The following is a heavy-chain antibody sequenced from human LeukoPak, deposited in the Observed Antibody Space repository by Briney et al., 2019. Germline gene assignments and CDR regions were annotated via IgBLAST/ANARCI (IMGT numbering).Heavy chain of an antibody. V-gene: IGHV3-48*03. CDR3: ARGFRDTAMSLDY. Sequence: GGSLRLSCAASGFTFSSYEMNWVRQAPGKGLEWISAISGSSSNVYYAASVRGRFTISRDNAENSLYLQLNTMRAEDTAVYYCARGFRDTAMSLDYWGQGTLVTVSS. J-gene: IGHJ4*02. CDR1: GFTFSSYE. CDR2: ISGSSSNV. D-gene: IGHD5-18*01.